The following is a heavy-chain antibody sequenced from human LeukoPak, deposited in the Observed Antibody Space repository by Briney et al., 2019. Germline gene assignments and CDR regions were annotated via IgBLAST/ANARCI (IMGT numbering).Heavy chain of an antibody. Sequence: SETLSLTCTVSGGSISSYYWSWIRQPPGKGLEWIGYIYYSGSTNYNPSLKSRVTISVDTSKNQFSLKLSSVTAADTAVYYCASGDISYYYGSGSYYSHWGQGTLVTVSS. CDR1: GGSISSYY. V-gene: IGHV4-59*01. CDR3: ASGDISYYYGSGSYYSH. CDR2: IYYSGST. J-gene: IGHJ4*02. D-gene: IGHD3-10*01.